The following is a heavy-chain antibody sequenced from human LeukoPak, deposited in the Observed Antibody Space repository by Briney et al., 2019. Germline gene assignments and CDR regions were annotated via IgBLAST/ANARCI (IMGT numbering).Heavy chain of an antibody. J-gene: IGHJ6*02. Sequence: GGSLRLSCAASGFTFSSYWMSWVRQAPGKGLEWVANIKQDGSEKYYVDSVKGRFTISRDNAKNSLYLQMNSLRAEDTAAYYCARDSWEPDKYYYYDMDVWGQGTTVTVSS. CDR3: ARDSWEPDKYYYYDMDV. CDR1: GFTFSSYW. CDR2: IKQDGSEK. D-gene: IGHD1-26*01. V-gene: IGHV3-7*01.